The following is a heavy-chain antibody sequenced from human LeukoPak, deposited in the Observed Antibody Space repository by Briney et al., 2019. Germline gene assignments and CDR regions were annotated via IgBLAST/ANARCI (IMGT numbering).Heavy chain of an antibody. CDR2: INHSGST. V-gene: IGHV4-34*01. CDR1: GGSFSGYY. Sequence: SETLSLTCAVYGGSFSGYYWSWIRQPPGKGLEWIGEINHSGSTNYNPSLKSRVTISVDTSKNQFSLKLSSVTAADTAVYYCARPLNWNDGFDPWGQGTLVTVSS. D-gene: IGHD1-1*01. CDR3: ARPLNWNDGFDP. J-gene: IGHJ5*02.